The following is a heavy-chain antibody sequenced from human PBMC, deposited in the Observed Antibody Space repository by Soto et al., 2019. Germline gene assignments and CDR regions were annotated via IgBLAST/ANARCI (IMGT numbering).Heavy chain of an antibody. Sequence: VQLVESGGGLVQPGGSLRLSCTASGFTFSYSWMTWVRQAPGKGLEWVARIKPDESEKKYADSVKGRFSISRDNDKNSMYLQMDSLRGEDTAVYYCVRGGSNYASWGQGTLVTVSS. CDR2: IKPDESEK. J-gene: IGHJ5*02. V-gene: IGHV3-7*01. CDR1: GFTFSYSW. D-gene: IGHD4-4*01. CDR3: VRGGSNYAS.